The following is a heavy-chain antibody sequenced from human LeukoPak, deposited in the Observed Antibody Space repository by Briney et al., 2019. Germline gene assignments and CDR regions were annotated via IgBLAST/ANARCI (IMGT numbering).Heavy chain of an antibody. D-gene: IGHD3-16*01. CDR1: GYTFTGYY. J-gene: IGHJ3*02. CDR2: INPNSGGT. V-gene: IGHV1-2*02. Sequence: ASVKVSCKASGYTFTGYYMHWVRQAPGQGLEWMGWINPNSGGTNYAQKLQGRVTMTTDTSTSTAYMELRSLRSDDTAVYYCARDLHYRITFGGVMDDAFDIWGQGTMVTVSS. CDR3: ARDLHYRITFGGVMDDAFDI.